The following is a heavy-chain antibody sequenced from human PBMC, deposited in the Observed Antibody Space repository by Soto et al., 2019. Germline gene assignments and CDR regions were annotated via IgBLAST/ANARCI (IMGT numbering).Heavy chain of an antibody. Sequence: EVQLVESGGGLVQPGGSLRLSCAASGFTFSSYSMNWVRQAPGKGLEWVSYISSSSSTIYYADSVKGRFTISRDNAKNSXHLQMNSLRAEDTAVYYCARADSGYAHGYYYYGMDVWGQGTTVTVSS. D-gene: IGHD5-12*01. CDR2: ISSSSSTI. V-gene: IGHV3-48*01. CDR3: ARADSGYAHGYYYYGMDV. J-gene: IGHJ6*02. CDR1: GFTFSSYS.